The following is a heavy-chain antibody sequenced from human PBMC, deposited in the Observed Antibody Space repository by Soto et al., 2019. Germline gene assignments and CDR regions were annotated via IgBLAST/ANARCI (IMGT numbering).Heavy chain of an antibody. CDR1: GGSISSGGYY. J-gene: IGHJ6*02. Sequence: SETLSLSCTVSGGSISSGGYYWSWIRQHPGKGLEWIGYIYYSGSTYYNPSLKSRVTISVDTSKNQFSLKLSSVTAADTAVYYCARDQKDFWSGYDYYGMDVWGQGTTVTVSS. CDR2: IYYSGST. D-gene: IGHD3-3*01. CDR3: ARDQKDFWSGYDYYGMDV. V-gene: IGHV4-31*03.